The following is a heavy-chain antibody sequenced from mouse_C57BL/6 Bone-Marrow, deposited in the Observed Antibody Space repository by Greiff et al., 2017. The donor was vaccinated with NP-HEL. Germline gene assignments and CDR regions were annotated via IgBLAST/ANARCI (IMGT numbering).Heavy chain of an antibody. D-gene: IGHD2-12*01. V-gene: IGHV1-61*01. CDR2: IYPSDSET. J-gene: IGHJ2*01. CDR3: ARGYSYYGYDFVL. Sequence: VQLQQPGAELVRPGSSVKLSCKASGYTFTSYWMDWVKQRPGQSLEWIGNIYPSDSETHYQQKFKDKATLTVDKSNSTAYLQLSSLTSEDSAVFFCARGYSYYGYDFVLWRRDTTLTVSS. CDR1: GYTFTSYW.